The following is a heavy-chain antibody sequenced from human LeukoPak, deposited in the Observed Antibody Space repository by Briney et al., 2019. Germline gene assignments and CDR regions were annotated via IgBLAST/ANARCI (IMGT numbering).Heavy chain of an antibody. D-gene: IGHD2-2*01. CDR3: ARDQRCSSTSCYSLRIYYYYGMDV. J-gene: IGHJ6*02. V-gene: IGHV3-30-3*01. CDR1: GFTFSSYA. CDR2: ISYDGSNK. Sequence: RGSLRLSCAASGFTFSSYAMHWVRQAPGKGLEWVAVISYDGSNKYYADSVKGRFTISRDNSKNTLYLQMNSLRAEDTAVYYCARDQRCSSTSCYSLRIYYYYGMDVWGQGTTVTVSS.